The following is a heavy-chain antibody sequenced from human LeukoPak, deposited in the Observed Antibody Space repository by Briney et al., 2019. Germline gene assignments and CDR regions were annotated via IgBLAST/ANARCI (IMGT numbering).Heavy chain of an antibody. V-gene: IGHV4-34*01. D-gene: IGHD3-22*01. J-gene: IGHJ5*02. CDR1: GGSFSGYY. CDR3: ASAPTDKAYYYDSSGYYYDGRNWFDP. CDR2: INHSGST. Sequence: SETLSLTCAVYGGSFSGYYWSWIRQPPGKGLEWIGEINHSGSTNYNPSLKSRVTISVDTSKNQFSLKLSSVTAADTAVYYCASAPTDKAYYYDSSGYYYDGRNWFDPWGQGTLVTVSS.